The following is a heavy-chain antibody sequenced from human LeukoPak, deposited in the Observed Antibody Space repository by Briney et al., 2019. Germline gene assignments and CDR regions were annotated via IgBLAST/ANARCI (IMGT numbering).Heavy chain of an antibody. D-gene: IGHD3-22*01. CDR2: INPNSGGT. Sequence: ASVTVSFMASGYTFTDYYMHWLRQAPGQGLEWMGCINPNSGGTNYAQKFQGRVTMTRDTSISTAYMELSRLRSDDTAVCYCARDRDYYDSSGYNWFDPWGQGTLVTVSS. J-gene: IGHJ5*02. CDR1: GYTFTDYY. V-gene: IGHV1-2*02. CDR3: ARDRDYYDSSGYNWFDP.